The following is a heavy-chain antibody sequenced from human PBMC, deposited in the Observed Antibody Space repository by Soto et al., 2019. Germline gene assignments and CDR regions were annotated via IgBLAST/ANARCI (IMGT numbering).Heavy chain of an antibody. D-gene: IGHD5-18*01. V-gene: IGHV3-74*01. CDR3: ARVFGRGGYSYGASY. CDR2: INSDGSST. Sequence: PGGSLRLSCAASGFTFSSYWMHWVRQAPGKGLVWVSRINSDGSSTSYADSVKGRFTISRDNAKNTLYLQMNSLRAEDTAVYYCARVFGRGGYSYGASYWGQGTLVTVSS. CDR1: GFTFSSYW. J-gene: IGHJ4*02.